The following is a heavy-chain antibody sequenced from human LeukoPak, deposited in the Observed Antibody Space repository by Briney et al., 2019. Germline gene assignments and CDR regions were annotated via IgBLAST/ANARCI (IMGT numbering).Heavy chain of an antibody. CDR2: ISWNSRDI. Sequence: GGSLRLSCVASGFTFNDYAMHWVRQVPGKGLEWVSAISWNSRDIVYADSVKGRFTISRDNSKKTLYLQMNSLRAEDTAVYYCAKGPVVTFDIWGQGTMVTVSS. CDR3: AKGPVVTFDI. V-gene: IGHV3-9*01. D-gene: IGHD2-15*01. CDR1: GFTFNDYA. J-gene: IGHJ3*02.